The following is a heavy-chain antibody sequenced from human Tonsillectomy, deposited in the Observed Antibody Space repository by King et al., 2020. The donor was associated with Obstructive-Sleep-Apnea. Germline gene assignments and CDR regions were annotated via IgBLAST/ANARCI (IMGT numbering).Heavy chain of an antibody. CDR3: ARDQSGSYFPSWGMDV. CDR2: ISSSSSTI. CDR1: GFTFSSYS. Sequence: QLVQSGGGLVQPGGSLRLSSAASGFTFSSYSMNWVRQAPGKGLEWVSYISSSSSTIYYADSVKGRFTISRDNAKNSLYLQMNSLRAEDTAVYYCARDQSGSYFPSWGMDVWGQGTTVTVSS. V-gene: IGHV3-48*04. J-gene: IGHJ6*02. D-gene: IGHD1-26*01.